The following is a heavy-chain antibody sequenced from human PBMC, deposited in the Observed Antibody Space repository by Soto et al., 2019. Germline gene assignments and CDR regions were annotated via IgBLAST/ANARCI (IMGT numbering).Heavy chain of an antibody. CDR2: ISGSGGST. CDR3: AKAGISGVDNWFDP. J-gene: IGHJ5*02. Sequence: GGSLRLSCAASGFTFSNAWMNWVRQAPGKGLEWVSAISGSGGSTYYADSVKGRFTISRDNSKNTLYLQMNSLRAEDTAVYYCAKAGISGVDNWFDPWGQGTLVTVSS. V-gene: IGHV3-23*01. D-gene: IGHD1-1*01. CDR1: GFTFSNAW.